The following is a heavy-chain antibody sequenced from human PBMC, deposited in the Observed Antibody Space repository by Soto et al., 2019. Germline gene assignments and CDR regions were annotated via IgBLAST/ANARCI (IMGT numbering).Heavy chain of an antibody. Sequence: QLQLQESGPRLVKPSETLSLTCGVSGDSIRGSTSYWGWLRQPPGQGLQWIGSTYHSGSTYYNSSLRSRGTISVYPSKNQFSLKLRAVTAADTAVYYCVKPYTSGWHYVPHWGRGTLVTVSS. CDR1: GDSIRGSTSY. J-gene: IGHJ1*01. CDR2: TYHSGST. V-gene: IGHV4-39*01. D-gene: IGHD6-19*01. CDR3: VKPYTSGWHYVPH.